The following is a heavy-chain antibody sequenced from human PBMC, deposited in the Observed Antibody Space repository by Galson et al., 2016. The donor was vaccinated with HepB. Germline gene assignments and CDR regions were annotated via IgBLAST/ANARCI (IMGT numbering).Heavy chain of an antibody. CDR2: MNQDGSEK. CDR1: GFTFSNYW. CDR3: ARNYGPFDL. Sequence: SLRLSCAASGFTFSNYWLSWVRQAPGKGLEWVANMNQDGSEKYFVDSVKGRFTISRDNAQNSVYLQMNSLRAEDKAVYYCARNYGPFDLWGQGTLVIVSS. V-gene: IGHV3-7*01. D-gene: IGHD3-16*01. J-gene: IGHJ5*02.